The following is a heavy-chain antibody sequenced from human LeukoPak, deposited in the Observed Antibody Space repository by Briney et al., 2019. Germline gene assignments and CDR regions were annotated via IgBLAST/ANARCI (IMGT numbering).Heavy chain of an antibody. D-gene: IGHD3-3*01. V-gene: IGHV3-48*03. CDR1: GFILTNYE. J-gene: IGHJ3*01. CDR2: ISKSGTTI. CDR3: AAENYYSTDASHV. Sequence: GGSLRLSCAASGFILTNYELNWVRQAPGKGLEWVAYISKSGTTIYYTDSVRGRFTISRDYAKNSLYLQMNSLRAEDTAVYHCAAENYYSTDASHVWGRGTMVTVSS.